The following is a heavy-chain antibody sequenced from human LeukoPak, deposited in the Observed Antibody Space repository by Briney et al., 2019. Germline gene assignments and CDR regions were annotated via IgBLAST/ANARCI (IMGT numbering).Heavy chain of an antibody. Sequence: PSETLSLTCTVSGGSISGSSYYWGWIRQPPGKGLEWIGYIYYSGSTNYNPSLKSRVTISVDTSKNQFSLKLSSVTAADTAVYYCARHRDMVYAVVDYWGQGTLVTVSS. D-gene: IGHD2-8*01. CDR1: GGSISGSSYY. J-gene: IGHJ4*02. V-gene: IGHV4-61*05. CDR2: IYYSGST. CDR3: ARHRDMVYAVVDY.